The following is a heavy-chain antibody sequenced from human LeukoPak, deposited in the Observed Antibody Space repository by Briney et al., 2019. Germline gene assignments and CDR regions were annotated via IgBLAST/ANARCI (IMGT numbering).Heavy chain of an antibody. D-gene: IGHD3-22*01. CDR1: GGSFSGYY. CDR3: ARGLIYYYDSSGYYEGYYYYGMDV. CDR2: INHSGST. V-gene: IGHV4-34*01. Sequence: SETLSLTCAVYGGSFSGYYWSWIRQPPGKGLEWIGEINHSGSTNYNPSLKSRVTISVDTSKNQFSLKLSSVTAADTAVCYCARGLIYYYDSSGYYEGYYYYGMDVWGQGTTVTVSS. J-gene: IGHJ6*02.